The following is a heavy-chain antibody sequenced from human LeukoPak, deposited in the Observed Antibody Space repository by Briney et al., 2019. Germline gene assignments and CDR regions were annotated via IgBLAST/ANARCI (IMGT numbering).Heavy chain of an antibody. D-gene: IGHD5-18*01. J-gene: IGHJ6*02. Sequence: GASVKVSCKASGYTFTSYGISWVRQAPGQGLEWMGWISAYNGNTNYAQKLQGRVTMTTDTSTSTAYMELRSLRSDDTAVYYCARTTDTAMSIYYYGMDVWGQGTTVTVSS. CDR1: GYTFTSYG. CDR2: ISAYNGNT. V-gene: IGHV1-18*01. CDR3: ARTTDTAMSIYYYGMDV.